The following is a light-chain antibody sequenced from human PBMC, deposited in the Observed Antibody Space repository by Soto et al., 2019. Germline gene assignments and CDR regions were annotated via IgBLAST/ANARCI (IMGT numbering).Light chain of an antibody. Sequence: EIVMTQSPATLSVSPGERATLSCRASQSVSSNLAWYQQKPGQAPTLVIYGASARATGIPARFSGSGSGTEFTLTISSLQSEDFAVYYCHQYSNWPPWTFGPGTKVEIK. CDR1: QSVSSN. V-gene: IGKV3-15*01. CDR3: HQYSNWPPWT. CDR2: GAS. J-gene: IGKJ1*01.